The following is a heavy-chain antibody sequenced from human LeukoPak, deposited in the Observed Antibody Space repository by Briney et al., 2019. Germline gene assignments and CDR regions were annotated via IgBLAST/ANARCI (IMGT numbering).Heavy chain of an antibody. V-gene: IGHV1-18*01. CDR3: ARDRFRGSTSLVAFDY. Sequence: ASVKVSCKASGYTFTSYGISWVQQAPGQGLEWMGWISAYNGNTNYAQKLQGRVTMTTDTSTSTAYMELRSLRSDDTAVYYCARDRFRGSTSLVAFDYWGQGTLVTVSS. CDR2: ISAYNGNT. D-gene: IGHD2-2*01. CDR1: GYTFTSYG. J-gene: IGHJ4*02.